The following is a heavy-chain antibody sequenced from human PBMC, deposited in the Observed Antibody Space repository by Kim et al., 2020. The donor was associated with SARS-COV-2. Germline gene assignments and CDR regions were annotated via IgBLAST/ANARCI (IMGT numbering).Heavy chain of an antibody. V-gene: IGHV3-23*01. Sequence: GGSLRLSCAASGFTFSSYAMSWVRQAPGKGLEWVSAISGSGGSTYYADSVKGRFTISRDNSKNTLYLQMNSLRAEDTAVYYCAKVGTMIVVVITGDFDYWGQGTLVTVSS. D-gene: IGHD3-22*01. CDR3: AKVGTMIVVVITGDFDY. CDR1: GFTFSSYA. CDR2: ISGSGGST. J-gene: IGHJ4*02.